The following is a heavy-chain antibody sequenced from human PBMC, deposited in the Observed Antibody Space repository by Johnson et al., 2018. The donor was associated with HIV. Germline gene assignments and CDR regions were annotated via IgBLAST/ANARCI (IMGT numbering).Heavy chain of an antibody. D-gene: IGHD3-22*01. CDR1: GFTFSDDY. Sequence: QVQLVESGGGLVKPGGSLRLSCAASGFTFSDDYMSWIRQAPGKGLEWVSYISRSGSTITYADSVKGRFTISRDNTKTSLYLQMNSLRAEDTAFYYCAIDILSVSWRSDYAPDAFDIWGQGTMFTVSS. CDR3: AIDILSVSWRSDYAPDAFDI. J-gene: IGHJ3*02. V-gene: IGHV3-11*01. CDR2: ISRSGSTI.